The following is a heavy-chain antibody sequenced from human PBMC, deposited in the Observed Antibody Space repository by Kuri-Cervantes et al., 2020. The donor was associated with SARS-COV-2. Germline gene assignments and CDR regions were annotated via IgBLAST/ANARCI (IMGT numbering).Heavy chain of an antibody. D-gene: IGHD3-3*01. CDR2: INHSGST. J-gene: IGHJ4*02. V-gene: IGHV4-34*01. CDR1: GGSFSGYY. Sequence: SETLSLTCAVYGGSFSGYYWSWIRQPPGKGLEWIGEINHSGSTNYNPSLKSRVTISVDTSKNQFSLRLSSVTAADTAVYFCARQVARTYDFWSGFSHGWDYWGQGTRVTVSS. CDR3: ARQVARTYDFWSGFSHGWDY.